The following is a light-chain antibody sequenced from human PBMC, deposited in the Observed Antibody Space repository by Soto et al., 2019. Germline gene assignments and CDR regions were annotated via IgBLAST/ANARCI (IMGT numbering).Light chain of an antibody. CDR2: NDN. CDR3: AALDDRLHGLI. Sequence: QAVVTQPPSASGTPGQRVTISCTGSSSNIGSNAVNWYQHCPGTAPKLLIYNDNQRPSGVPDPFSGSRSGTSASLAISGLRSEHEGDYYCAALDDRLHGLIFGGGTKLTVL. J-gene: IGLJ2*01. V-gene: IGLV1-44*01. CDR1: SSNIGSNA.